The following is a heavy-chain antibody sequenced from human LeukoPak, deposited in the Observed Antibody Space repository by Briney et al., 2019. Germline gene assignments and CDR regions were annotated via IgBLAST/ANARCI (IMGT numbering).Heavy chain of an antibody. D-gene: IGHD3-22*01. Sequence: ASVKVSCKASGGTFSSYAISWVRQAPGQGLEWMGRIIPILGIANYAQKFQGRVTITADKSTSTAYMELSSLRSEDTAVYYCARFDSSGYYYGIDYWGQGTLVTVSS. V-gene: IGHV1-69*04. CDR3: ARFDSSGYYYGIDY. CDR2: IIPILGIA. J-gene: IGHJ4*02. CDR1: GGTFSSYA.